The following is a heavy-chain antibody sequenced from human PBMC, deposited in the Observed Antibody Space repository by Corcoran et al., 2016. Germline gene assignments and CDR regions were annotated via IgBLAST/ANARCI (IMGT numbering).Heavy chain of an antibody. V-gene: IGHV4-61*01. CDR3: ARVGYTVTADY. J-gene: IGHJ4*02. CDR1: GGSVTSGSYY. Sequence: QVQLQESGPGLVKPSETLSLTCTVSGGSVTSGSYYWSWIRQPPGKGLEWIGYIYYSGSTNYNPSLKSRVTISVDTSKNQISLKLSSVTAADTAVYYCARVGYTVTADYWGQGTLVTVSS. CDR2: IYYSGST. D-gene: IGHD6-13*01.